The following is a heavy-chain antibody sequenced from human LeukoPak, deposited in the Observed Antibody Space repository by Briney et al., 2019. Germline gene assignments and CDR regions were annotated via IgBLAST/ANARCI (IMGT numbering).Heavy chain of an antibody. CDR3: AKDGSYGMDV. CDR1: GFTFSSYG. J-gene: IGHJ6*02. CDR2: ISYDGSNK. V-gene: IGHV3-30*18. Sequence: GGSLRLSCAASGFTFSSYGMHWVRQAPGKGLEWVAVISYDGSNKYYADSVKGRFTISRDNSKNTLYLQMNSLRAEDTAVYYCAKDGSYGMDVWGQGTTVTVSS.